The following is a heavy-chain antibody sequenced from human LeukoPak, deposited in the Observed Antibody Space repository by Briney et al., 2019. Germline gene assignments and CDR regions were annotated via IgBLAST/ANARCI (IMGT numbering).Heavy chain of an antibody. CDR3: ARDGGYGGSNWFDP. Sequence: SETLSLTCTVSGGSIDSSSYYWGWIRQPPGKGLEWIGSIYYSGSTYYNPSLKSRVTISVDTSKNQFSLKLSSVTAADTAVYYCARDGGYGGSNWFDPWGQGTLVTVSS. J-gene: IGHJ5*02. V-gene: IGHV4-39*02. D-gene: IGHD4-23*01. CDR2: IYYSGST. CDR1: GGSIDSSSYY.